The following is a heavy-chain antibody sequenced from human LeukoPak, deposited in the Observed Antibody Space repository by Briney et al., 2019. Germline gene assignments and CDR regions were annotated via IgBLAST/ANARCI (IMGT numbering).Heavy chain of an antibody. D-gene: IGHD3-22*01. CDR1: GGSISSYY. V-gene: IGHV4-4*07. CDR3: ARDRYYYDSSSYRFDY. Sequence: KPSETLSLTCGVSGGSISSYYWSWIRQPAGKGLEWIGRIYTSGSTNYNPSLKSRVTMSVDTSKNQFSLKLSSVTAADTAVYYCARDRYYYDSSSYRFDYWGRGTLVTVSS. J-gene: IGHJ4*02. CDR2: IYTSGST.